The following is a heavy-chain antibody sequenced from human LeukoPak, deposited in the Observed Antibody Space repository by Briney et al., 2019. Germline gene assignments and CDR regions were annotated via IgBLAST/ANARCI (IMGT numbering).Heavy chain of an antibody. Sequence: PSETLSLTCTVSGGSVSSYYWTWIRQPPGKGLEWIGYIYYSGSTSYNPSLKSRVTISVDTSKNQFSLKLSSVTAADTAVYYCVGGYSSYLFDYWGQGTLVTVSS. J-gene: IGHJ4*02. CDR2: IYYSGST. CDR3: VGGYSSYLFDY. D-gene: IGHD6-13*01. V-gene: IGHV4-59*02. CDR1: GGSVSSYY.